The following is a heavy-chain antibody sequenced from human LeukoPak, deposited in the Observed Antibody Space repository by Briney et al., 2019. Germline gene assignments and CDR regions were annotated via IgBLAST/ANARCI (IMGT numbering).Heavy chain of an antibody. V-gene: IGHV3-11*01. CDR3: ARDNGTVTTNYYYYYYGMDV. CDR1: GFTFSDYY. D-gene: IGHD4-17*01. Sequence: GGSLRLSCAASGFTFSDYYMSWIRQAPGRGLEWVSYISSSGSTIYYADSVKGRFTISRDNAKNSLYLQMNSLRAEDTAVYYCARDNGTVTTNYYYYYYGMDVWGQGTTVTVSS. CDR2: ISSSGSTI. J-gene: IGHJ6*02.